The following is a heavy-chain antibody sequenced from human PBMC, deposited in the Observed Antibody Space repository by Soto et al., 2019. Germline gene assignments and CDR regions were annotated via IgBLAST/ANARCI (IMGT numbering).Heavy chain of an antibody. CDR3: ARYDSSGYYWPYYYYGMDV. CDR2: ISSSSSYI. V-gene: IGHV3-21*01. J-gene: IGHJ6*02. Sequence: EVQLVESGGGLVKPGGSLRLSCAASGFTFSTYSMNWVRQAPGKGLEWVSSISSSSSYIYYADSVKGRFTISRDNSKNSLYLQRNSLRAEETAVYYCARYDSSGYYWPYYYYGMDVWGQGTTVTVSS. D-gene: IGHD3-22*01. CDR1: GFTFSTYS.